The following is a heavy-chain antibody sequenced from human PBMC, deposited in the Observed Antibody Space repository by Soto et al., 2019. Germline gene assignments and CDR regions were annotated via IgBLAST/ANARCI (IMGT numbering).Heavy chain of an antibody. CDR1: GFTFTNFA. CDR3: AKGYCSSTSCSSEY. Sequence: PWGSLRLSCAASGFTFTNFAMNWVRQAPGKGLEWVSVISGTGDTTYNADSVKGRFTISRDNSMNTAFLQMNSLRAEDTALYYCAKGYCSSTSCSSEYWGKETLVSSSS. V-gene: IGHV3-23*01. D-gene: IGHD2-2*01. J-gene: IGHJ4*02. CDR2: ISGTGDTT.